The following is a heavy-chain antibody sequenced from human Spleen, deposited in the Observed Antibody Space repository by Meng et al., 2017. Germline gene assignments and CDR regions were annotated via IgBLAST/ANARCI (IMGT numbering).Heavy chain of an antibody. D-gene: IGHD6-13*01. CDR3: ARDFSSSWYWYFDY. CDR2: INPNSGGT. J-gene: IGHJ4*02. CDR1: GYNFPDYY. V-gene: IGHV1-2*06. Sequence: QVQLVQSGAEVKKPGASVKVSCKPSGYNFPDYYIHWVRRAPGQGLEWMGRINPNSGGTNYAQKFQGRVTMTRDTSISTAYMELSRLRSDDTAVYYCARDFSSSWYWYFDYWGQGTLVTVSS.